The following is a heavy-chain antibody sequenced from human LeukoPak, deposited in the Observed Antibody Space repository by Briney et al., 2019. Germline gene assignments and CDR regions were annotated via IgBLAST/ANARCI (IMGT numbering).Heavy chain of an antibody. CDR3: ARGGTRIAAAGLDY. D-gene: IGHD6-13*01. J-gene: IGHJ4*02. Sequence: SETLSLTCTVSGGSISSYYWTWIRQPPGKGLEWIGYIYYSGSTNYKLSLKSRVTISLDTSKNQFSLKLSSVTAADTAVYYCARGGTRIAAAGLDYWGQGTLVTVSS. CDR2: IYYSGST. V-gene: IGHV4-59*01. CDR1: GGSISSYY.